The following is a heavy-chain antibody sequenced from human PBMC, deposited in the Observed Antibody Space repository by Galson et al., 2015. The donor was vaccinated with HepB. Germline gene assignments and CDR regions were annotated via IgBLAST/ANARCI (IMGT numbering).Heavy chain of an antibody. CDR1: GASISSYY. CDR3: ARHGGTAAAGPELSVFDI. J-gene: IGHJ3*02. D-gene: IGHD6-13*01. CDR2: IFSSGIT. Sequence: ETLSLTCTVSGASISSYYWSWIRQPPGKGLEWVAYIFSSGITNYNPSLKSRITISVDTSKNQFSLKLNSVTAADTAIYYCARHGGTAAAGPELSVFDIWGQGTMVTVSS. V-gene: IGHV4-59*08.